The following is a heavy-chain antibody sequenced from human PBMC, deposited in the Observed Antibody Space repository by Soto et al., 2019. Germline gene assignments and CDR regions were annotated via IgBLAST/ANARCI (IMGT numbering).Heavy chain of an antibody. CDR2: ISSSSSYI. V-gene: IGHV3-21*01. D-gene: IGHD2-2*02. CDR1: GFTFSSYS. Sequence: GGSLRLSCAASGFTFSSYSMNWVRQAPGKGLEWVSSISSSSSYIYYADSVKGRFTISRDNAKNSLYLQMNSLRAEDTAVYYCAREMKYCSSTSCYTPYDAFDIWGQGTMVTVS. J-gene: IGHJ3*02. CDR3: AREMKYCSSTSCYTPYDAFDI.